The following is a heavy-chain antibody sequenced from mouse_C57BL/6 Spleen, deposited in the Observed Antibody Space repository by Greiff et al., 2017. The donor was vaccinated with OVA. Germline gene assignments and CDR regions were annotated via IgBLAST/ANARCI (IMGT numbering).Heavy chain of an antibody. D-gene: IGHD4-1*01. CDR1: GFTFSDYG. CDR2: ISSGSSTI. J-gene: IGHJ4*01. V-gene: IGHV5-17*01. CDR3: ARGELGRAMDD. Sequence: DVKLVESGGGLVKPGGSLKLSCAASGFTFSDYGMHWVRQAPEKGLEWVAYISSGSSTIYYADTVQGRFTISRDNAKNTLFLQMTRLGAEDTAMYYCARGELGRAMDDWGQGTSVTVSS.